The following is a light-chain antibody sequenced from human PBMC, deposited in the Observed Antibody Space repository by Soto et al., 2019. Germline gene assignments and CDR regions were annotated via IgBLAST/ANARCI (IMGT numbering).Light chain of an antibody. CDR2: AVS. Sequence: QSALTQPASVSGSPGQSITISCTGTSSDVGDHNSVSWYQQQPGKAHKLMIYAVSNRPSGVSNRFSGSKSGNTASLTISGLQAEDEADYYCGSYTTSITVIFGGGTKLTVL. J-gene: IGLJ2*01. V-gene: IGLV2-14*03. CDR3: GSYTTSITVI. CDR1: SSDVGDHNS.